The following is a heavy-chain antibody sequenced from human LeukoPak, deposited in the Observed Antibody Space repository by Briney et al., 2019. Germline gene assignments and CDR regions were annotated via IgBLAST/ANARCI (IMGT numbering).Heavy chain of an antibody. CDR3: AKSATSDTGETY. CDR2: INPSGDST. V-gene: IGHV1-46*01. CDR1: GYTFTINH. Sequence: GASVKISCKASGYTFTINHIHWVRQAPGQGLEWMGVINPSGDSTTYAQNFQGRVTMTRDTSTSTVYMELRSLRSEDTAIYYCAKSATSDTGETYWGQGTLVTVSS. J-gene: IGHJ4*02. D-gene: IGHD3-16*01.